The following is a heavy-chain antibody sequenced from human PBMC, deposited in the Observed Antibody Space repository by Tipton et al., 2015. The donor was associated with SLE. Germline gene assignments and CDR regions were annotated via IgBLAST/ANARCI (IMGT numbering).Heavy chain of an antibody. CDR3: ARISGSSSNFDY. V-gene: IGHV4-34*01. D-gene: IGHD6-6*01. CDR2: INHSGST. J-gene: IGHJ4*02. Sequence: TLSLTCAVYGGSFSGYYWSWIRQPPGKGLEWIGEINHSGSTNYNPSLKSRVTISVDASKNQFSLKLCSVTAADTAVYYCARISGSSSNFDYWGQGTLVTVSS. CDR1: GGSFSGYY.